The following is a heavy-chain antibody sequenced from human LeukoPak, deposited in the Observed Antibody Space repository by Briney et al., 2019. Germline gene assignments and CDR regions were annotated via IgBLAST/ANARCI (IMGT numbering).Heavy chain of an antibody. J-gene: IGHJ4*02. CDR3: ARDYSADY. D-gene: IGHD4-4*01. CDR2: ISGSGGTT. Sequence: GGSLRLSCAVSGFTFSTYAMSWVRQAPGKGLEWVSGISGSGGTTYYADSVKGRFTISRHNSKNTLYLQLNRLRAEDTAVYFCARDYSADYWGQGTLVTVSP. V-gene: IGHV3-23*01. CDR1: GFTFSTYA.